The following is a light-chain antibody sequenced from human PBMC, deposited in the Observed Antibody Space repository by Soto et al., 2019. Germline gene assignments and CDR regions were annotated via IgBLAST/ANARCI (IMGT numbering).Light chain of an antibody. CDR1: QSVSSN. V-gene: IGKV3-15*01. CDR2: GAS. J-gene: IGKJ1*01. CDR3: QQYNNWPPT. Sequence: EIVMTQSPATLSVSPGERATLSCRASQSVSSNLAWYQQKPGQAPRLLIYGASTRATGIPARFSGSGSETEFTLTISSLQSEDFAVYCCQQYNNWPPTFGQGTKVDIK.